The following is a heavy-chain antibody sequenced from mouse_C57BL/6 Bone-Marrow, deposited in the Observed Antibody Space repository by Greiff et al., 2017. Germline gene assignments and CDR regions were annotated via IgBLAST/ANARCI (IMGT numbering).Heavy chain of an antibody. CDR3: ARGRAAQAPFAY. V-gene: IGHV1-64*01. D-gene: IGHD3-2*02. CDR2: IHPNSGST. J-gene: IGHJ3*01. CDR1: GYTFTSYW. Sequence: QVQLQQPGAELVKPGASVKLSCKASGYTFTSYWMHWVKQRPGQGLEWIGMIHPNSGSTNYNEKFKGKATLTADKSSSTAYMELRSLTSEDSAVYFCARGRAAQAPFAYWGQGTLVTVSA.